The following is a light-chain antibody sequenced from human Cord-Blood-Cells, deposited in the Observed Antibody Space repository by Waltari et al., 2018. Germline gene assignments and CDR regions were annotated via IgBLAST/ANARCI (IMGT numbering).Light chain of an antibody. Sequence: DIAMTQSPSTLSASVGDRVTITCRASQSISSWLAWYQQKPGKAPNLLIYKASSLESGVPSRFSGSGSGTELTLTISSLQPDDFATYYCQQYNSYSPTFGQGTKVEIK. V-gene: IGKV1-5*03. CDR2: KAS. CDR3: QQYNSYSPT. J-gene: IGKJ1*01. CDR1: QSISSW.